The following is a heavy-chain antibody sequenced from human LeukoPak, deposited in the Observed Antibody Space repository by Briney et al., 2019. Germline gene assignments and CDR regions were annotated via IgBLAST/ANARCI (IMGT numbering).Heavy chain of an antibody. V-gene: IGHV1-69*04. CDR1: GGTFSSYA. J-gene: IGHJ4*02. CDR3: ARGSGYYDSSGYPGY. CDR2: IIPILGIA. D-gene: IGHD3-22*01. Sequence: SVKVSCKASGGTFSSYAISWVRQAPGQGLEWMGRIIPILGIANYAQKFQGRVTITADKSTSTAYMELSSLRSEDTAVYYCARGSGYYDSSGYPGYWGQGTLVTVSS.